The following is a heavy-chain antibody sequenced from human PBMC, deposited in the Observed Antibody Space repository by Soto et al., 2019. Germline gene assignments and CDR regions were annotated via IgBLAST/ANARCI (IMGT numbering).Heavy chain of an antibody. V-gene: IGHV4-31*03. CDR3: ASDLCGYECVAFDV. CDR2: IYYSGST. CDR1: GDSISSGGYY. J-gene: IGHJ3*01. Sequence: SETLSLTCTVSGDSISSGGYYWCWIRQHPGKGLEWIGYIYYSGSTYYNPSLRSRVTISIDTSKNQLSLDLRSVTAADSAVYYCASDLCGYECVAFDVWGQGTMVTVSS. D-gene: IGHD5-12*01.